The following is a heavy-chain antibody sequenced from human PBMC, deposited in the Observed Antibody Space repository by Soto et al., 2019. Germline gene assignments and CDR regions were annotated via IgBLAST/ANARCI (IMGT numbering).Heavy chain of an antibody. D-gene: IGHD6-19*01. J-gene: IGHJ3*02. CDR3: AKDGSSGWFPDAFDI. CDR2: ISGSGGST. V-gene: IGHV3-23*01. Sequence: PGGSLRLSCAASGFTFSSYAMSWVRQSPGKGLEWVSAISGSGGSTYYADSVKGRFTISRDNSKNTLYLQMNSLRAEDTAVYYCAKDGSSGWFPDAFDIWGQGTMVTVSS. CDR1: GFTFSSYA.